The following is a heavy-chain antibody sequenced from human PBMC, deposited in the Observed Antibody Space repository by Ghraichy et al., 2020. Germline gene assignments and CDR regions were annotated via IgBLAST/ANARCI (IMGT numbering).Heavy chain of an antibody. V-gene: IGHV3-21*01. J-gene: IGHJ6*02. CDR1: GFPFSSYN. CDR3: ARDPGTNGVWQMLANYHGRDV. Sequence: GGSLRLSCAASGFPFSSYNMNWVRLSPGKGLEWVSSISHSGEFENFADSVKGRFTISRDNAKNSLFLQMNNLRVEDTAVYYCARDPGTNGVWQMLANYHGRDVWGQGTTVIVSS. CDR2: ISHSGEFE. D-gene: IGHD2-8*01.